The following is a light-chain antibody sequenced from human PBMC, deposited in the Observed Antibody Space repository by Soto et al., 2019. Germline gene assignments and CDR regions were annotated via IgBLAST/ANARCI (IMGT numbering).Light chain of an antibody. CDR3: QQRGDWPPIT. V-gene: IGKV3-11*01. CDR2: NAS. CDR1: QSVSTF. J-gene: IGKJ5*01. Sequence: IVLPQSPATLSLSPGERAVLSCRASQSVSTFLAWFQQKPGQPPRLLIYNASNRTTGIPARFSGSGSGTDFTLTISSLEPEDFAVYYCQQRGDWPPITFGQGTRLEIK.